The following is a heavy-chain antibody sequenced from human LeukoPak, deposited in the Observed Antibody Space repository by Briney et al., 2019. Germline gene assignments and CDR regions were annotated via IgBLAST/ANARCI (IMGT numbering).Heavy chain of an antibody. D-gene: IGHD4-23*01. CDR3: ARRVVNNRNWYFDL. CDR1: GYSFSSYW. J-gene: IGHJ2*01. CDR2: IYPGDSDT. V-gene: IGHV5-51*01. Sequence: GESLKISCKGSGYSFSSYWIGWVRQMPGKGLEWMGIIYPGDSDTRYSPSFQGQVTISADKSINTAYLQWSSLKASDTAMYYCARRVVNNRNWYFDLWGRGTLVTVSS.